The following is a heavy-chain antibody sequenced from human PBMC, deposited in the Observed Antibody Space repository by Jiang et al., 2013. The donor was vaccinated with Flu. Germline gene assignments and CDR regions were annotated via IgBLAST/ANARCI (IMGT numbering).Heavy chain of an antibody. CDR1: GFYLTNPRLG. Sequence: KPTQTLTLTCTVSGFYLTNPRLGVSWIRRPPGRALEWLAHIFSNDDKSYNTSLNSRVTISKDTSKTQVLLTMTNVAPVDTATYYCAHSPGFSSSWYGAFDIWGQGTMVTVSS. J-gene: IGHJ3*02. V-gene: IGHV2-26*01. CDR2: IFSNDDK. D-gene: IGHD6-13*01. CDR3: AHSPGFSSSWYGAFDI.